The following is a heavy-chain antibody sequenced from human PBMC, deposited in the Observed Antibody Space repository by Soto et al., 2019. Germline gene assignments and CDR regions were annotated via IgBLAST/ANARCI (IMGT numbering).Heavy chain of an antibody. CDR2: ISGSATTI. Sequence: EMQLVESGGGLVQPGGSVRLSCAASGFTFATYEMIWVRQAPGKGLEWVASISGSATTIYYADSVKGRFTISRDNSKNSLYLQMNSLRAGDTAVYYCARDVGGNYYVSGITDDAYDIWGQGTKVTVSP. J-gene: IGHJ3*02. D-gene: IGHD1-26*01. CDR3: ARDVGGNYYVSGITDDAYDI. V-gene: IGHV3-48*03. CDR1: GFTFATYE.